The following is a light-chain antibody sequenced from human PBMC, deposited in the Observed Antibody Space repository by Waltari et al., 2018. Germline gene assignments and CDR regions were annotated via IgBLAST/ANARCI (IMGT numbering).Light chain of an antibody. CDR3: NSRDSSGNHVV. Sequence: SSELTPDPAVSVALGQTVRVTCQGDRLRSYYASWYKQKPGQAPVLVIYGKNNRPSGIPDRFSGSSSGNTASLTITGAQAEDEADYYCNSRDSSGNHVVFGGGTKLTVL. V-gene: IGLV3-19*01. CDR1: RLRSYY. J-gene: IGLJ2*01. CDR2: GKN.